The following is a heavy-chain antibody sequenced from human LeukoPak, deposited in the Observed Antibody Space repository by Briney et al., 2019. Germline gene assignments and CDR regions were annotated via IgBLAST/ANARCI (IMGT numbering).Heavy chain of an antibody. V-gene: IGHV3-49*04. CDR1: GFIFCDHA. CDR3: ARGPILLWLHNGMDV. D-gene: IGHD2/OR15-2a*01. Sequence: GQSLRLSCTASGFIFCDHAMSWVRQAPGKGLEWVGFIRSKAYGGTTEYAASVKGRFTISRDDSEGIAYLQMNSLRIDDTAVYYCARGPILLWLHNGMDVWGQGTTVIVFS. J-gene: IGHJ6*02. CDR2: IRSKAYGGTT.